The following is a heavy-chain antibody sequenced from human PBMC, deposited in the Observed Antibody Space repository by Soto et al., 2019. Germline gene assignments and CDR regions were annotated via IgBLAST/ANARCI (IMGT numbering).Heavy chain of an antibody. Sequence: SVKVSCKASGGSFGSSAISWVRQAPAQGLEWMGEIIPVFDKANYAQNFQGRLTITADEPTGTVFMQLSSLRSEDTAVYFCARLRRDWGDAFDLWGLGTLVTVSS. D-gene: IGHD3-16*01. CDR3: ARLRRDWGDAFDL. J-gene: IGHJ3*01. V-gene: IGHV1-69*13. CDR2: IIPVFDKA. CDR1: GGSFGSSA.